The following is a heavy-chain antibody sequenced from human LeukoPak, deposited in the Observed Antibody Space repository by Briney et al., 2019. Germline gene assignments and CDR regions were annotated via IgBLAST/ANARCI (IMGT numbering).Heavy chain of an antibody. CDR3: ARDSYGGNWSLGY. D-gene: IGHD4-23*01. Sequence: ASVKVSCKASGFTFTGYYIHWVRQAPGQGLEWMGWVNPNSGGTNYAQMFQGRVTMTRDTSINTAYMELSGLRSDDTALYYCARDSYGGNWSLGYWGQGTLVTDSS. CDR2: VNPNSGGT. J-gene: IGHJ4*02. CDR1: GFTFTGYY. V-gene: IGHV1-2*02.